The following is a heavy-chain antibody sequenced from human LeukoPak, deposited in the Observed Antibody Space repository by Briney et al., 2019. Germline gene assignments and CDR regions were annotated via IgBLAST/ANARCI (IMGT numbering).Heavy chain of an antibody. J-gene: IGHJ4*02. CDR1: GFTFSSYG. Sequence: PGGSLRLSCAASGFTFSSYGMHWVRQAPGKGLEWVAVIWYDGSNKYCADSVKGRFTISRDNSKNTLYLQMSSLRAEDTAVYYCAREEDSSGYYSFDYWGQGTPVTVSS. CDR3: AREEDSSGYYSFDY. D-gene: IGHD3-22*01. V-gene: IGHV3-33*01. CDR2: IWYDGSNK.